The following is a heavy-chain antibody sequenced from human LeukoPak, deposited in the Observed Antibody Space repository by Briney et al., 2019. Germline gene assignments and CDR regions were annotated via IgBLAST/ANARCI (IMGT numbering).Heavy chain of an antibody. CDR3: ARGSRQTGFDP. V-gene: IGHV3-66*02. J-gene: IGHJ5*02. D-gene: IGHD6-6*01. Sequence: GGSLRLSCAASGFTVSSNYMSWVRQAPGKGLEWVSVIYSGGSTYYAGSVKGRFTISRDNSKNTLYLQMNSLRAEDTAVYYCARGSRQTGFDPWGQGTLVTVSS. CDR2: IYSGGST. CDR1: GFTVSSNY.